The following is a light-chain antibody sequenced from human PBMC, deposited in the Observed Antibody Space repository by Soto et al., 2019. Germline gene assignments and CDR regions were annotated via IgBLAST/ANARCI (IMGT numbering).Light chain of an antibody. J-gene: IGLJ1*01. V-gene: IGLV2-14*01. Sequence: QSVLTQPASVSWSPGQSITISCTVTSSDVGGYNYVSWYQQHPAKATKLMIYDVSNRPSGGSNRFSGSKSGNKASLTISGLQAEDEADYYCSSYTSSSSYVLGTGTKGTVL. CDR2: DVS. CDR1: SSDVGGYNY. CDR3: SSYTSSSSYV.